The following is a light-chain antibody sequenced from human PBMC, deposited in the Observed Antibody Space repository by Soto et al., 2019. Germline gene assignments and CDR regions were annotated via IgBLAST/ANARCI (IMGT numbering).Light chain of an antibody. Sequence: QSALTQPASVSGSPGQSITISCTGTSSDVGGYNYVSWYQQHPGKAPKLMIYDVSNRPSGVSNRFSGSKSVNTASLTISGLQAEYEADYYCSSYTSSSTVVFGGGTKVTVL. CDR2: DVS. CDR3: SSYTSSSTVV. CDR1: SSDVGGYNY. V-gene: IGLV2-14*03. J-gene: IGLJ2*01.